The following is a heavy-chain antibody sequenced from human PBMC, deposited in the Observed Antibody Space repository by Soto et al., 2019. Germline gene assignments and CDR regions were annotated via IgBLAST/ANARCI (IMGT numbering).Heavy chain of an antibody. J-gene: IGHJ6*03. V-gene: IGHV3-23*01. CDR1: GFTFSTYV. Sequence: GGSLRLSCAASGFTFSTYVMSWVRQAPGKGLEWVSSISDSGRNTYYADSVKGRFTISRDNAKNSLYLQMNSLRAEDTAVYYCARIPNYYYYYMDVWGKGTTVTVSS. CDR3: ARIPNYYYYYMDV. CDR2: ISDSGRNT.